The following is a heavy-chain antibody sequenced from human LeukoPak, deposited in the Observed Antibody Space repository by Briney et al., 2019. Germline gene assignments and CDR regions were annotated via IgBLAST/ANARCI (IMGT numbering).Heavy chain of an antibody. CDR1: GYSISSGFY. D-gene: IGHD3-22*01. J-gene: IGHJ4*02. Sequence: PSETLSLTCAVSGYSISSGFYWGWIRQPPGKGLEWIGSIYHSGSTYYNPSLKSRVTISVDTSKNQFSLKLTSVTAADTAVYYCASSFEACYATSGYFRWGQGTLVTVSS. V-gene: IGHV4-38-2*01. CDR3: ASSFEACYATSGYFR. CDR2: IYHSGST.